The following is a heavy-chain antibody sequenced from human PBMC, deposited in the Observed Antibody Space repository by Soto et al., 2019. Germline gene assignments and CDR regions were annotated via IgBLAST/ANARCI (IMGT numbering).Heavy chain of an antibody. Sequence: QLQLQESGPGLVKPSETLSLTCTVSGGSISSSSYYWGWIRQPPGKGLEWIGSIYYSGSTYYNPSLKSRVTISVDTSKNQFSLKLSSVTAADTAVYYCARPYSSSSKGMDVWGHGTTVTVSS. CDR3: ARPYSSSSKGMDV. D-gene: IGHD6-6*01. V-gene: IGHV4-39*01. CDR1: GGSISSSSYY. CDR2: IYYSGST. J-gene: IGHJ6*02.